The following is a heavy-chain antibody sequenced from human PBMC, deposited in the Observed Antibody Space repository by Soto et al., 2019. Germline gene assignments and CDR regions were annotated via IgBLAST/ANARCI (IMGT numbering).Heavy chain of an antibody. Sequence: ASVKVSCKVSGYTLTELSMHWVRQAPGKGLEWMGGFDPEDGETIYAQKFQGRVTMTEDTSTDTAYMELSSLRSEDTAVYYCATNGIAVADPAVDVWGQGTTVTVSS. CDR3: ATNGIAVADPAVDV. V-gene: IGHV1-24*01. D-gene: IGHD6-19*01. CDR2: FDPEDGET. J-gene: IGHJ6*02. CDR1: GYTLTELS.